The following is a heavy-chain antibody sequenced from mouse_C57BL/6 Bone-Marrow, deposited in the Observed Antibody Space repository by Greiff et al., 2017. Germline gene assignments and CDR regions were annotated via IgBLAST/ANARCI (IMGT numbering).Heavy chain of an antibody. V-gene: IGHV5-17*01. CDR2: ISSGSSTI. CDR1: GFTFSDYG. CDR3: ARNYGNYDYFDY. Sequence: DVTLVESGGGLVKPGGSLKLSCAASGFTFSDYGMHWVRQAPEKGLEWVAYISSGSSTIYYADTVKGRFTISRDNAKNTLFLQMTSLRSEDTAMYYCARNYGNYDYFDYWGQGTTLTVSS. D-gene: IGHD2-1*01. J-gene: IGHJ2*01.